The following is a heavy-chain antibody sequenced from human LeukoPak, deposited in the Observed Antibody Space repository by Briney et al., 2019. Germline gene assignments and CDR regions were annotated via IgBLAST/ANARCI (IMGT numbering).Heavy chain of an antibody. V-gene: IGHV4-4*02. J-gene: IGHJ5*02. CDR3: ARSDNYVWFDP. Sequence: TTSETLSLTCAVSGGSISSGYWWSWVRQPPMKGLEWIGEIIDSGSTNYNPSLKGRITISLDKTKNQFSLNVNSVTAADTAVYYFARSDNYVWFDPWGQGTLVTVSS. CDR2: IIDSGST. D-gene: IGHD3-10*02. CDR1: GGSISSGYW.